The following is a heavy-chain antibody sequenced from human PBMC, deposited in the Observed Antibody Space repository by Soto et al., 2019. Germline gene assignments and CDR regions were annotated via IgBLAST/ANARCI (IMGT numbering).Heavy chain of an antibody. Sequence: LKISCTGVGYSFTSYWIGWVRQMPGKGLEWMGIIYPGDSDTRYSPSFQGQVTISADKSITTAYLQWSSLKASDTAMYYCARGYCTTNICDPWFDPWGQGTLVTVSS. CDR2: IYPGDSDT. D-gene: IGHD2-8*01. J-gene: IGHJ5*02. CDR3: ARGYCTTNICDPWFDP. V-gene: IGHV5-51*01. CDR1: GYSFTSYW.